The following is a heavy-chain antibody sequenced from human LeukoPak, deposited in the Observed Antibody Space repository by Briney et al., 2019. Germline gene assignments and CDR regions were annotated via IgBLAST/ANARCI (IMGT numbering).Heavy chain of an antibody. Sequence: GGSLRLSCAASGFTFSSYWMSWVRQAPGKGLEWVGFIRSKAYGGTTEYAASVKGRFTISRDDSKSIAYLQMNSLKTEDTAVYYCTSDIVVDHPTIGALTGDYWAREPWSPSPQ. CDR2: IRSKAYGGTT. V-gene: IGHV3-49*04. J-gene: IGHJ4*02. D-gene: IGHD2-2*01. CDR3: TSDIVVDHPTIGALTGDY. CDR1: GFTFSSYW.